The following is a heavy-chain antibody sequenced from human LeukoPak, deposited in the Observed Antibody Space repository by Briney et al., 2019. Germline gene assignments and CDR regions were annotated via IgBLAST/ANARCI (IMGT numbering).Heavy chain of an antibody. CDR1: GGSISSGVYC. D-gene: IGHD2-15*01. J-gene: IGHJ6*02. CDR2: ICSSGSA. CDR3: ARYGGGSLHGKDV. Sequence: SETLSLTCTVSGGSISSGVYCWSWSRQRPGEGLQWIGYICSSGSAYYNASLKSRVSMSTDTSNNQFSLKLNSVTAADTAVYYCARYGGGSLHGKDVWCQGTTVTVSS. V-gene: IGHV4-31*03.